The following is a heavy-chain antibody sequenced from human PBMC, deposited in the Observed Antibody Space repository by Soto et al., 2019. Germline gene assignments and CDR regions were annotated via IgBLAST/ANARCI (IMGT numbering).Heavy chain of an antibody. J-gene: IGHJ4*02. V-gene: IGHV1-18*01. CDR1: VYTFSTYV. Sequence: QVQLGQSGAEAKKPGASVKVSCKASVYTFSTYVVRRVRQAPGQGLDWLGWMSSYNGNTRYAERLQGSVTMTTNTTTNTAYMELRNLRSDDTSVYYGARVPTAYYENSANYILAYWGQGTLVTVSS. CDR3: ARVPTAYYENSANYILAY. D-gene: IGHD3-22*01. CDR2: MSSYNGNT.